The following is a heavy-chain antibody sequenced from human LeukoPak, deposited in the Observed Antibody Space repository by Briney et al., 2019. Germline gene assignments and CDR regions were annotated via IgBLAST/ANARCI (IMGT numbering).Heavy chain of an antibody. Sequence: SETLSLTCAVYGGSFSGYYWSWIRQPPGKGLEWIGEINHSGSTNYNLSLKSRVTISVDTSKNQFSLKLSSVTAADTAVYYCARGLSSIAARQSDYWGQGTLVTVSS. J-gene: IGHJ4*02. CDR3: ARGLSSIAARQSDY. CDR1: GGSFSGYY. D-gene: IGHD6-6*01. CDR2: INHSGST. V-gene: IGHV4-34*01.